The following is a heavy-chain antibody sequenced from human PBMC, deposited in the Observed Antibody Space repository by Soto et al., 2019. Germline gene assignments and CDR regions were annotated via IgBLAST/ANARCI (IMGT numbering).Heavy chain of an antibody. Sequence: PGGSLRLSCAASGFTFSSYAMSWVRQAPGKGLEWVSAISGSGGSTYYADSVKGRFTISRDNSKNTLYLQMNSLRAEDTAVYYCAKDLRRYYDYIWGSYPWSYFDYWGQGTLVTVSS. J-gene: IGHJ4*02. V-gene: IGHV3-23*01. D-gene: IGHD3-16*02. CDR3: AKDLRRYYDYIWGSYPWSYFDY. CDR1: GFTFSSYA. CDR2: ISGSGGST.